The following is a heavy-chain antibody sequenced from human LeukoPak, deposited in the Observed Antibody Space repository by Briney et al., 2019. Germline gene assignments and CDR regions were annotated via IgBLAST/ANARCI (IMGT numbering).Heavy chain of an antibody. CDR1: GYTFTSYD. Sequence: ASVKVSCKASGYTFTSYDINWVRQATGQGLEWMGWMNPNSGNTGCAQKFQGRVTMTRNTSISTAYMELSSLRSEDTAVYYCARGGYSSSWFGRDNWFDPWGQGTLVTVSS. CDR2: MNPNSGNT. V-gene: IGHV1-8*01. D-gene: IGHD6-13*01. J-gene: IGHJ5*02. CDR3: ARGGYSSSWFGRDNWFDP.